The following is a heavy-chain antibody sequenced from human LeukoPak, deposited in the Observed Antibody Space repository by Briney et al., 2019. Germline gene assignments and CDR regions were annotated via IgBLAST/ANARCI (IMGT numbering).Heavy chain of an antibody. Sequence: GGSLRLSCAASGFTFSNAWMSWVRQAPGKGLEWVGRIKSKTDGGTTDYAAPVKGRFTISRDDSKNTLYLQMNSLKTEGTAVYYCTTRPIYGDPTYYFDYWGQGTLVTVSS. D-gene: IGHD4-17*01. CDR3: TTRPIYGDPTYYFDY. J-gene: IGHJ4*02. CDR2: IKSKTDGGTT. CDR1: GFTFSNAW. V-gene: IGHV3-15*01.